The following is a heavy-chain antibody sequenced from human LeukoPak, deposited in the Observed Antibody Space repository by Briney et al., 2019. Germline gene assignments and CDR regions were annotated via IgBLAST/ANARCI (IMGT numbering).Heavy chain of an antibody. D-gene: IGHD2-21*02. V-gene: IGHV3-21*01. J-gene: IGHJ4*02. CDR3: ARSIRGDSARLDQY. CDR1: GFTFSIYT. CDR2: IRSSSSYE. Sequence: GGSLRLSCAASGFTFSIYTMNWVRQAPGKGLEWVSSIRSSSSYEFYADSVKGRFTISRDNAKNSLYLQMSSLRAEDTAVYYCARSIRGDSARLDQYWGQGTLVTVSS.